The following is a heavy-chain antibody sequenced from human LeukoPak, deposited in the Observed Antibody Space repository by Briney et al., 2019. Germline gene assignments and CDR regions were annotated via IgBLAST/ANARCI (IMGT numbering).Heavy chain of an antibody. CDR1: GGTFSSYA. Sequence: SVKVSCTASGGTFSSYAISWVRQAPGQGLEWMGRIIPILGIANYAQKFQGRVTITADKSTSTAYMELSSLRSEDTAVYYCARDTSGSYSAYWGQGTLVTVSS. CDR2: IIPILGIA. D-gene: IGHD1-26*01. V-gene: IGHV1-69*04. CDR3: ARDTSGSYSAY. J-gene: IGHJ4*02.